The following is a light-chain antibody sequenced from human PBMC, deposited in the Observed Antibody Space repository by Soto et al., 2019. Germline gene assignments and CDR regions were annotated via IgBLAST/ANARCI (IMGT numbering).Light chain of an antibody. V-gene: IGLV2-14*01. CDR3: SSYTSSSPYV. J-gene: IGLJ1*01. CDR2: DVS. CDR1: SSDGGGYNY. Sequence: QSVLTQPASVSGSPGQSITISCTGTSSDGGGYNYVSWYQQHPGKAPKLMIYDVSNRPSGVSNRFSGSKSGNTASLTISGLQAEDEADYYCSSYTSSSPYVFGTGTKLTVL.